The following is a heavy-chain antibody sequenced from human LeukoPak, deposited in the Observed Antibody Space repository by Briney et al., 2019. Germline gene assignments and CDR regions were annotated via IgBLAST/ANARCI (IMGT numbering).Heavy chain of an antibody. CDR1: GGSISGYY. D-gene: IGHD3-9*01. CDR2: IYYSGST. V-gene: IGHV4-59*08. J-gene: IGHJ6*02. CDR3: AGASYYDILTGYLGNYYYYGMDV. Sequence: SETLSLTCTVSGGSISGYYWSWIRQPPGKGLEWIGYIYYSGSTNYNPSLKSRVTISVDTSKNQFSLKLSSVTAADTAVYYCAGASYYDILTGYLGNYYYYGMDVWGQGTTVTVSS.